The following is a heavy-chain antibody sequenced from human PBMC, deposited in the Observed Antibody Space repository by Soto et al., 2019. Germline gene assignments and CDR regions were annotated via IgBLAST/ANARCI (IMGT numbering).Heavy chain of an antibody. CDR1: GYTFTSYD. D-gene: IGHD2-15*01. CDR3: ERDSCSGGSCFFFEC. J-gene: IGHJ4*02. Sequence: ASVKVSCKXSGYTFTSYDINWVRQATGQGLEWMGWINPNSGNTGYAQKFQGRLSMTRSTSINTAYMELSSLTSDDTAVYYCERDSCSGGSCFFFECWGLGTLVTVSS. CDR2: INPNSGNT. V-gene: IGHV1-8*01.